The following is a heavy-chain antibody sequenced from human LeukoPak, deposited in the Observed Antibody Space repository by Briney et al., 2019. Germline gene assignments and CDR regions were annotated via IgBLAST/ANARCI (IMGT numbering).Heavy chain of an antibody. CDR1: VDSLCVNY. CDR3: VRDRELGS. D-gene: IGHD3-10*01. CDR2: IYNSGNT. V-gene: IGHV4-59*01. Sequence: SETLSLTCTDSVDSLCVNYWNCMRPPPGERRWRIWYIYNSGNTEYNPYLKRRFTISADTSKNQFSLKVTSVSVAVTAVYYCVRDRELGSWGQGALVTGSS. J-gene: IGHJ5*02.